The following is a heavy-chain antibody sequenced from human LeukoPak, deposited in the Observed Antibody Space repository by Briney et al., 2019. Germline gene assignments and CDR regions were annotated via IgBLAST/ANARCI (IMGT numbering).Heavy chain of an antibody. Sequence: SSETLSLTCTASGGSISSYYWSWIRQPPGKGLEWIGEINHSGSTNYNPSLKSRVTISVDTSKNQFSLKLSSVTAADTAVYYCAREAGTTADTSFVDYWGQGTLVTVSS. CDR2: INHSGST. CDR3: AREAGTTADTSFVDY. J-gene: IGHJ4*02. D-gene: IGHD1-1*01. CDR1: GGSISSYY. V-gene: IGHV4-34*01.